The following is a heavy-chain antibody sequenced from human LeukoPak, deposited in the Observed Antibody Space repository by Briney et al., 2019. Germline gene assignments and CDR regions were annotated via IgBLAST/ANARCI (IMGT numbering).Heavy chain of an antibody. D-gene: IGHD3-22*01. V-gene: IGHV3-23*01. CDR2: ISGSGGSK. J-gene: IGHJ4*02. CDR1: GFTFSSYA. Sequence: GGSLRLSCAASGFTFSSYAMSWVRQAPGKGLEWVSAISGSGGSKYYADSVKGRFTISRDNSKNTLYLQMNSLRAEDTAVYYCAKDRRSRDITTFDYWGQGTLVTVSS. CDR3: AKDRRSRDITTFDY.